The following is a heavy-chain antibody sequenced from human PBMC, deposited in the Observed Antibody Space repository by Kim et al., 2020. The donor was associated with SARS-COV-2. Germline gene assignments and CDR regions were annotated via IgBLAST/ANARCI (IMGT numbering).Heavy chain of an antibody. CDR1: GGSISSGGYS. Sequence: SETLSLTCAVSGGSISSGGYSWSWIRQPPGKGLEWIGYIYHSGSTYYNPSLKSRVTISVDRSKNQFSLKLSSVTAADTAVYYCASSSTVTTAGFDYWGQG. V-gene: IGHV4-30-2*01. CDR3: ASSSTVTTAGFDY. J-gene: IGHJ4*02. CDR2: IYHSGST. D-gene: IGHD4-17*01.